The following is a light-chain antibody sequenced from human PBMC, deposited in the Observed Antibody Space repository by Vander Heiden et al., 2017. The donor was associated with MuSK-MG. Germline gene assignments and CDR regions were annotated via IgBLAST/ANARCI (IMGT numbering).Light chain of an antibody. CDR1: PSVRSSY. CDR3: QQDGTSPYT. J-gene: IGKJ2*01. CDR2: GSS. Sequence: EIVLTQSPGSLSLSPGERATLSCRASPSVRSSYLAWYQHKPGQAPRLLISGSSSRATGIPDRFSGSGSGTDFTLTISRLEPEDFAVYYCQQDGTSPYTFGLGTKLEIK. V-gene: IGKV3-20*01.